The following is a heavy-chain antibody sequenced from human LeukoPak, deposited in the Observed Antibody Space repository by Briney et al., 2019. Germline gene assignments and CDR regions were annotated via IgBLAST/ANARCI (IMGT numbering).Heavy chain of an antibody. V-gene: IGHV4-59*01. CDR3: VREQRSYDFSSAFYIAHGMDV. CDR2: IYYTGTT. CDR1: GGSIGSFY. Sequence: SETLSLTCTVSGGSIGSFYWSWIRQPPGKGLEWIGYIYYTGTTNYNPSLKSRVTISIDTSKNQLSLKLSPATAADTAMYYCVREQRSYDFSSAFYIAHGMDVWGQGTPVTVSS. D-gene: IGHD3-3*01. J-gene: IGHJ6*02.